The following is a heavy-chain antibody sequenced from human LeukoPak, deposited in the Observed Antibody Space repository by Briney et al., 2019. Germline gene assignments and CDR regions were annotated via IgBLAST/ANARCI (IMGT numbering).Heavy chain of an antibody. V-gene: IGHV3-33*01. J-gene: IGHJ3*02. CDR1: GFTFSSYG. D-gene: IGHD3-3*01. CDR2: IWYDGSNK. Sequence: GGSLRLSCAASGFTFSSYGMHWVRQAPGKGLEWVAVIWYDGSNKYYADSVKGRFTISRDTSKSTLYLQMNSLRAEDTAVYYCARGIFWSGYYDAFDIWGQGTMVTVSS. CDR3: ARGIFWSGYYDAFDI.